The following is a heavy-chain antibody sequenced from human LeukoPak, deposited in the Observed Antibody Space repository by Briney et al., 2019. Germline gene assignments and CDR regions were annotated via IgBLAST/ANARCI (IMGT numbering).Heavy chain of an antibody. D-gene: IGHD3-16*02. CDR1: GGSISSGGYY. Sequence: NPSQTLSLACTVSGGSISSGGYYWSWIRQHPGKGLEWIGYIYYSGSTYYNPSLKSRVTISVDTSKNQFSLKLSSVTAADTAVYYCARGYYGYVWGSYRPPDAFDIWGQGTMVTVSS. V-gene: IGHV4-31*03. CDR3: ARGYYGYVWGSYRPPDAFDI. CDR2: IYYSGST. J-gene: IGHJ3*02.